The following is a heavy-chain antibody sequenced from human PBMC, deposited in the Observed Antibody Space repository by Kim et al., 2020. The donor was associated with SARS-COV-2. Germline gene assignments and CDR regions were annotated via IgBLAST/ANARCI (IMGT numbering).Heavy chain of an antibody. D-gene: IGHD3-10*02. CDR2: ISYDGSNK. Sequence: GGSLRLSCAASGFTFSSYAMHWVRQAPGKGLEWVAVISYDGSNKYYADSVKGRFTISRDNSKNTLYLQMNSLRAEDTAVYYCARDMSWYYYYGMDVWGQG. V-gene: IGHV3-30*04. CDR3: ARDMSWYYYYGMDV. J-gene: IGHJ6*02. CDR1: GFTFSSYA.